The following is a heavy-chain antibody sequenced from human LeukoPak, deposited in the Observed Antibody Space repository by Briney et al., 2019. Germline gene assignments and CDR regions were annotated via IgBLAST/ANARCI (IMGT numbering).Heavy chain of an antibody. CDR1: GFSLSTNGMC. D-gene: IGHD6-13*01. CDR2: IDWDDNK. V-gene: IGHV2-70*01. Sequence: SGPTLVNPTQTLTLTCTFSGFSLSTNGMCVSWFRQPPGKALEWLALIDWDDNKYYITSLKTRLTISKDTSKNQVVLTMTNVDPVDTATYYCARMYTSSWYGGASDWGQGTLITVAS. CDR3: ARMYTSSWYGGASD. J-gene: IGHJ4*02.